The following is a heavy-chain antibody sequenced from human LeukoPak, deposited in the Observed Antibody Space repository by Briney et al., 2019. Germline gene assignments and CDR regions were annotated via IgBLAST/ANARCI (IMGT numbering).Heavy chain of an antibody. CDR2: IIPRLDIA. V-gene: IGHV1-69*04. CDR1: GGTFSSYA. J-gene: IGHJ4*02. Sequence: LVKVSCKASGGTFSSYAISWVRQAPGQGLEWMGRIIPRLDIANSAQSFQGRVTITADKSTSTAYMELSSLRSDDTAVYYCAREWYDILTGYQGFQLDYWGQGSLVTVSS. CDR3: AREWYDILTGYQGFQLDY. D-gene: IGHD3-9*01.